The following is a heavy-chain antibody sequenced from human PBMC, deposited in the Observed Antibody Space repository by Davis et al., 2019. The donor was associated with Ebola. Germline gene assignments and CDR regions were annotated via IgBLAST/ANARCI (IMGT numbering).Heavy chain of an antibody. V-gene: IGHV2-5*02. CDR2: IYWDDDK. Sequence: SGPTLVKPTQTLTLTCTFSGFSLSTNGLGVGWIRQPPGKALEWLALIYWDDDKRYSPSLQTRLTITKDTSKNQVVLTMTNMDPVDTATYYCAHSDIAAAVSSYNWFDPWGQGTLVTVSS. CDR1: GFSLSTNGLG. CDR3: AHSDIAAAVSSYNWFDP. J-gene: IGHJ5*02. D-gene: IGHD6-13*01.